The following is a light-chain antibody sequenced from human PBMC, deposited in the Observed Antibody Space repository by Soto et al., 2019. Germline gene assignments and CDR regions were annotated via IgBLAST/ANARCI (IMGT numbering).Light chain of an antibody. J-gene: IGLJ2*01. Sequence: QSALTQPPSASGTPGQRVTISCSGGSSNIGSNAVNWYRQLPGMAPQLLMYLNDQRPSGVPDRVSGSKSGTSVSLAISGLQSDDEADYYCATWDDRLHALVFGGGTKLTVL. CDR2: LND. V-gene: IGLV1-44*01. CDR1: SSNIGSNA. CDR3: ATWDDRLHALV.